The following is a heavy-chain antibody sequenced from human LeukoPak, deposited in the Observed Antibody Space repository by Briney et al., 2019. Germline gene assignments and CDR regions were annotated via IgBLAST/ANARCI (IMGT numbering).Heavy chain of an antibody. CDR1: GFTFSSYW. Sequence: GGSLRLSCAASGFTFSSYWMSWVRQAPGKGLEWVGFIRSRAYGGTTEHAASVKGRFTISRDDSKSIAYLQMNSLKTEDTAVYYCTREQIWELPSDYWGQGTLVTVSS. CDR3: TREQIWELPSDY. CDR2: IRSRAYGGTT. J-gene: IGHJ4*02. D-gene: IGHD1-26*01. V-gene: IGHV3-49*04.